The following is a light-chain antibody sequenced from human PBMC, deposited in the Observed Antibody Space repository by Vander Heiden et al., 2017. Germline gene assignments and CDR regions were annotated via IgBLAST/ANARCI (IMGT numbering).Light chain of an antibody. CDR1: QSVSYH. CDR2: DAS. Sequence: EIVLTQSPATLTLAPVDSAPLSCRASQSVSYHLGWYQQKPGQAPRLLIYDASDRATGIPARFSGSGSETDFTLTISSLEPEDSGVYYCQQRNAWPLTFGGGTKVDIK. CDR3: QQRNAWPLT. J-gene: IGKJ4*01. V-gene: IGKV3-11*01.